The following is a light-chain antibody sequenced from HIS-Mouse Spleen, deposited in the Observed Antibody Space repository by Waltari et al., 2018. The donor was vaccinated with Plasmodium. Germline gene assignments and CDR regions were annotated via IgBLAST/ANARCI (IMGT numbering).Light chain of an antibody. CDR3: CSYAGSSTFV. V-gene: IGLV2-23*03. CDR2: EGS. J-gene: IGLJ3*02. CDR1: SSDVGRYNL. Sequence: QSALTQPASVSGSPGQSITISCTGPSSDVGRYNLVSWYQQHTGKAPKLMIYEGSKRPSGVSNRFSGSKSGNTASLTISGLQAEDEADYYCCSYAGSSTFVFGGGTKLTVL.